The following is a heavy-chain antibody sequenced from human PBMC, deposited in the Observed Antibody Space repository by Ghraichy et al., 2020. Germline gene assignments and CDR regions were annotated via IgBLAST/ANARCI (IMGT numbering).Heavy chain of an antibody. CDR1: GFTFSSYW. Sequence: GESLNISCAASGFTFSSYWMSWVRQAPGKGLEWVANIKQDGSEKYYVDSVKGRFTISRDNAKNSLYLQMNSLRAEDTAVYYCARVGSRTTMVRGVMKNWFDPWGQGTLVTVSS. J-gene: IGHJ5*02. CDR2: IKQDGSEK. V-gene: IGHV3-7*01. CDR3: ARVGSRTTMVRGVMKNWFDP. D-gene: IGHD3-10*01.